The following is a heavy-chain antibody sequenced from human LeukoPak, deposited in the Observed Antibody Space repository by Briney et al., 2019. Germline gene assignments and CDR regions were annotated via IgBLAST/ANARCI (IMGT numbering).Heavy chain of an antibody. CDR3: ARRPDPRWDIVVVPADVLVDH. Sequence: PGGSLRLSCAASGFTFSIYGMHWVRQAPGKGLEWVALLAGDGVNIFYADSVKGRFTISRDNSKNTLYLQMNSLRPEDTAVYYCARRPDPRWDIVVVPADVLVDHWGQGTLVTVSS. V-gene: IGHV3-30*03. CDR2: LAGDGVNI. J-gene: IGHJ4*02. CDR1: GFTFSIYG. D-gene: IGHD2-2*01.